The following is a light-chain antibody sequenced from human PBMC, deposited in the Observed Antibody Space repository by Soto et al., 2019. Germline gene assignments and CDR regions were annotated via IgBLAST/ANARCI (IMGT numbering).Light chain of an antibody. Sequence: DIEMTQSPSTLSASVGDRVTITCRASQSISSWLAWYQQKPGKAPKLLIYKASSLESGVPSRFSGSGSGTEFTLTISSLQPDDFATYYCQQNNSYSLTFGGGTKVEIK. J-gene: IGKJ4*01. CDR2: KAS. CDR3: QQNNSYSLT. CDR1: QSISSW. V-gene: IGKV1-5*03.